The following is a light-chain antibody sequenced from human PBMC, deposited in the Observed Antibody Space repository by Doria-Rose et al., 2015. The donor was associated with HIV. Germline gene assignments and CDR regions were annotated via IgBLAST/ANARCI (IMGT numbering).Light chain of an antibody. V-gene: IGKV1-17*01. J-gene: IGKJ1*01. Sequence: SSLSASVGDRVTITCRASQDVTNDLGWYQQKPGKAPKRLIYAASTLQSGVPSRFSGSGSGTEFTLTVNTLQPEDFATYYCLQHNTYPRTFGQGTKVGIK. CDR2: AAS. CDR1: QDVTND. CDR3: LQHNTYPRT.